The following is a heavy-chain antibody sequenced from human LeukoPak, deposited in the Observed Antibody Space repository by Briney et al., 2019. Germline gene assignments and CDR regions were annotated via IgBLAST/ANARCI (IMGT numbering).Heavy chain of an antibody. J-gene: IGHJ3*02. V-gene: IGHV1-46*01. D-gene: IGHD2-2*01. CDR1: GYTFTSYY. Sequence: GASVTVSCTASGYTFTSYYMHWVRQAPGQGLEWMGIINPSGGSTSYAQKFQGRVTMTRDTSTSTVYMELSSLRSEDTAVYYCARDRGYQLPRDAFDIWGQGTMVTVSS. CDR3: ARDRGYQLPRDAFDI. CDR2: INPSGGST.